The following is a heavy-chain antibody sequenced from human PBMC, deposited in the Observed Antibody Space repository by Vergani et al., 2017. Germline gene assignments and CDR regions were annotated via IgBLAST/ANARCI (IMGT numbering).Heavy chain of an antibody. D-gene: IGHD2-2*01. V-gene: IGHV3-23*04. Sequence: EVQLVESGGGLVQPGGSLRLSCAASGFTFSSYDMHWVRQVPGKGLEWVSGISGSGGNTYYANSVKGRFTISRDNSKNTLYLQMNSLRADDTAVYYCAKGVYCSSTSCYEGRGYYYGMGVWGQGTTVTFSS. CDR2: ISGSGGNT. CDR3: AKGVYCSSTSCYEGRGYYYGMGV. CDR1: GFTFSSYD. J-gene: IGHJ6*02.